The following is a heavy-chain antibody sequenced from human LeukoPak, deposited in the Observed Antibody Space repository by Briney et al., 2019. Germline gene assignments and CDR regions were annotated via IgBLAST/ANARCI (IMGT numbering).Heavy chain of an antibody. CDR3: AKDLSYYDSSGYYSWFDP. CDR2: ISGSGGST. CDR1: GFTFSSYA. D-gene: IGHD3-22*01. Sequence: GGSLRLSCAASGFTFSSYAMSWVRQAPGKGLEWVSAISGSGGSTYYADSVKGRFTISRDNSKNTLYLQMNSLRAEDTAVYYCAKDLSYYDSSGYYSWFDPWGQGTLATVSS. V-gene: IGHV3-23*01. J-gene: IGHJ5*02.